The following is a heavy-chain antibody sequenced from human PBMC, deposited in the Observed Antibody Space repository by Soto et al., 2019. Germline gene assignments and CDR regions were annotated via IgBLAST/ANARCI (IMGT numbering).Heavy chain of an antibody. CDR1: GDSVSSNSDA. CDR3: ARDRALAAIDT. J-gene: IGHJ5*02. V-gene: IGHV6-1*01. CDR2: TYYRSKWYS. Sequence: PSQTLSLTCAISGDSVSSNSDAWNWIRQSPSRGLEWLGRTYYRSKWYSDYAVPVKSRISINPDTSKNQFSLQLNSVTPDDTAVYYCARDRALAAIDTWGQGTLVTVPQ. D-gene: IGHD1-26*01.